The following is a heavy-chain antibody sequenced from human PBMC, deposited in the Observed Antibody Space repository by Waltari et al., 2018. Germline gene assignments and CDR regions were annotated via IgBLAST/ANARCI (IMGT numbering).Heavy chain of an antibody. D-gene: IGHD4-17*01. CDR2: ISSSSSYI. J-gene: IGHJ4*02. CDR1: GFTFSSYS. CDR3: ARDLIEIHKPTWMTTVTPAPGDY. Sequence: EVQLVESGGGLVKPGGSLRLSCAASGFTFSSYSMNWVRQAPGTGLERVSSISSSSSYIYYADSVKGRFTISRDNAKNSLYLQMNSLRAEDTAVYYCARDLIEIHKPTWMTTVTPAPGDYWGQGTLVTVSS. V-gene: IGHV3-21*01.